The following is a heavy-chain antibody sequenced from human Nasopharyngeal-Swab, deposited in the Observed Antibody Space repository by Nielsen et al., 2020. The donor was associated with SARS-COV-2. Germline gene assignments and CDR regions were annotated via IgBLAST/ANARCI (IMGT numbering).Heavy chain of an antibody. Sequence: SETLSLTCTVSGGSISSYYWSWIRQPPGKGLEWIGYIYYSGSTNYNPSLKSRATISVDTSKNQFSLKLSSVTAADTAVYYCARARAAPYYYYGMDVWGQGTTVTVSS. CDR1: GGSISSYY. CDR2: IYYSGST. CDR3: ARARAAPYYYYGMDV. J-gene: IGHJ6*02. V-gene: IGHV4-59*08. D-gene: IGHD6-13*01.